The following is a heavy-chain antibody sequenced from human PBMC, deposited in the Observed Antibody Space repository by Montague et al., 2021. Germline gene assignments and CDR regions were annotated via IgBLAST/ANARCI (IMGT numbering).Heavy chain of an antibody. CDR1: GFSISTSRVG. J-gene: IGHJ5*02. Sequence: PALVKPTQTLTLTCTFSGFSISTSRVGVGWIRQPPGKALEWLTLIYWDDEKRYSPSLKRRLTITKDTSKNQVVLTMTNIDPVDTGTYYCAHRVVWAAGTNCFDAWGQGTLVTVSS. D-gene: IGHD6-13*01. CDR2: IYWDDEK. V-gene: IGHV2-5*02. CDR3: AHRVVWAAGTNCFDA.